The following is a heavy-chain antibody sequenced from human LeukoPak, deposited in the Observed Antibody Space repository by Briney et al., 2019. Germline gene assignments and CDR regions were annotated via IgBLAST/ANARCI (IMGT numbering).Heavy chain of an antibody. J-gene: IGHJ2*01. V-gene: IGHV3-48*03. CDR1: GFTFSSYE. D-gene: IGHD3-22*01. CDR3: ARGEYYYDSSGYGVYFDL. Sequence: PGGSLRLFCAASGFTFSSYEMNWVRQAPGKGLEWVSYISSSGSTIYYADSVKGRFTISRDNAKNSLYLQMNSLRAEDTAVYYCARGEYYYDSSGYGVYFDLWGRGTLVTVSS. CDR2: ISSSGSTI.